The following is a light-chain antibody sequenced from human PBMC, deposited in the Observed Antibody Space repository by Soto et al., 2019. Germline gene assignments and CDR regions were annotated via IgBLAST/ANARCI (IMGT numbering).Light chain of an antibody. CDR2: LNSDGSH. CDR1: SGHTSYA. Sequence: QLVLTQSPSASASLGASVKLTCTLSSGHTSYAIAWHQQQPEKGPRYLMKLNSDGSHKKGDGIPDRFSGSSSGAERYLTISSLQSEDEADYYCQTWGTGIRVFGIGTKVTVL. V-gene: IGLV4-69*01. J-gene: IGLJ1*01. CDR3: QTWGTGIRV.